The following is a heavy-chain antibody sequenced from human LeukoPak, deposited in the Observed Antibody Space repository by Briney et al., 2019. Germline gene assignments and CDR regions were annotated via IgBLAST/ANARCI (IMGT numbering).Heavy chain of an antibody. CDR1: GFTFSSYA. V-gene: IGHV3-23*01. D-gene: IGHD6-19*01. CDR3: AKGVGSGWYYFDY. J-gene: IGHJ4*02. CDR2: ISGSGDST. Sequence: GGSLRLSCAASGFTFSSYAMSWVRQAPGKGLEWVSVISGSGDSTYSANSVKGRFTISRDNSKNTLYLQMNRLRAEDTAVYYCAKGVGSGWYYFDYWGQGTLVTVPS.